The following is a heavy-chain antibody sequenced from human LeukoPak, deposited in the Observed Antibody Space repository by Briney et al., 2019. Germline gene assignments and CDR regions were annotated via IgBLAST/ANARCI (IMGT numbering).Heavy chain of an antibody. V-gene: IGHV1-2*02. CDR1: GYTFTGYY. J-gene: IGHJ4*02. CDR3: ARVGYYGSGSYYSTKPRRVDYFDY. D-gene: IGHD3-10*01. CDR2: INPNSGGT. Sequence: ASVKVSCKASGYTFTGYYMHWVRQAPGQGLEWMGWINPNSGGTNYAQKFQGRVTMTRDTSISTAYMELSRLRSDDTAVYYCARVGYYGSGSYYSTKPRRVDYFDYWGQGTLVTVSS.